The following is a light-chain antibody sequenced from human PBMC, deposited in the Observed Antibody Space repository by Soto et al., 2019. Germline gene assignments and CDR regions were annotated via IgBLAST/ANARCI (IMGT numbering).Light chain of an antibody. V-gene: IGKV3-15*01. CDR2: GAS. Sequence: EILMTQSPATLSVSPGERATLSCRASQSVNSNLAWYQQRPGQAPRLLIYGASTRATGIPARFSGSGSGTEFTLTISSLQSEDFAVYYCQQSDNWPRTFGQGTKVDIK. J-gene: IGKJ1*01. CDR1: QSVNSN. CDR3: QQSDNWPRT.